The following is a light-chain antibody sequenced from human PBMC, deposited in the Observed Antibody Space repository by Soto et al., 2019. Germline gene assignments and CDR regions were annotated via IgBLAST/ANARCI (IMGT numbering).Light chain of an antibody. CDR2: LAS. CDR3: QQYGSSSYT. CDR1: QSINRY. J-gene: IGKJ2*01. Sequence: EVVLTQSPGTLSLSPGDGATLSCRASQSINRYLAWFQQKPGQAPRLVIYLASNRATGIPDRFSASGSETDFTLTISRLEPEDFAVYYCQQYGSSSYTFGQGTKLEIK. V-gene: IGKV3-20*01.